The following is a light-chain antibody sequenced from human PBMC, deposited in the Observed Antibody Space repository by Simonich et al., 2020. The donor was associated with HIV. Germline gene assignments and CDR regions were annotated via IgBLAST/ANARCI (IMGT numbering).Light chain of an antibody. Sequence: DIQMIQSPSSLSASVGDRVTITCRASQTISSYLNWYQQKPGKAPKLLIYAASSLQSGVPSRFSGSGSGTDFTLTISSLQPEDFAVYYCQQYGSSPRWTFGQGTKVEIK. V-gene: IGKV1-39*01. CDR2: AAS. CDR3: QQYGSSPRWT. CDR1: QTISSY. J-gene: IGKJ1*01.